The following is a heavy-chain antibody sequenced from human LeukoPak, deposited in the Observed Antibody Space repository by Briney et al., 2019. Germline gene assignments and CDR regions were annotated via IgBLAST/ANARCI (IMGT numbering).Heavy chain of an antibody. CDR3: ARSLLRGVPEHYYYYGMDV. D-gene: IGHD3-22*01. Sequence: SVMVSCKASGGTFSSYAISWVRQAPGQGLEWMGGIIPIFGTANYAQKFQGRVTITADESTSTAYMELSSLRSEDTAVYYCARSLLRGVPEHYYYYGMDVWGQGTTVTVSS. CDR1: GGTFSSYA. CDR2: IIPIFGTA. V-gene: IGHV1-69*13. J-gene: IGHJ6*02.